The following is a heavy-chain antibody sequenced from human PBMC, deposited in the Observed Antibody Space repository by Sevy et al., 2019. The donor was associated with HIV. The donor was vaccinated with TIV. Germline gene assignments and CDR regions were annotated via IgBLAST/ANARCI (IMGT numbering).Heavy chain of an antibody. Sequence: GGSLRLSCAASGFTFSNAWMSWVRQAPGKGLEWVGRIKSKTDGGTTDYAAPVNGRFTISRDDSKNTLYLQMNSLKTEDTVVYYCTTDQPRTYYYDSSGYNYFDYWGQGTLVTVSS. CDR1: GFTFSNAW. CDR3: TTDQPRTYYYDSSGYNYFDY. V-gene: IGHV3-15*01. D-gene: IGHD3-22*01. J-gene: IGHJ4*02. CDR2: IKSKTDGGTT.